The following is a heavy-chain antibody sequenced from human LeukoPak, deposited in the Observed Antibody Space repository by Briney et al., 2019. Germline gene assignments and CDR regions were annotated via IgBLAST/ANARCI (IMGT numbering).Heavy chain of an antibody. J-gene: IGHJ3*02. D-gene: IGHD5-18*01. V-gene: IGHV4-59*01. CDR1: GGSISSYY. CDR2: VYYSGST. CDR3: ARDLGVMVRAFDI. Sequence: SETLSLTCTVSGGSISSYYWSWIRQPPGKRLEWIGYVYYSGSTSYNPSLKSRVSISVDTSKNQISLKLSSVTAADTAVYYCARDLGVMVRAFDIWGQGTMVTVSS.